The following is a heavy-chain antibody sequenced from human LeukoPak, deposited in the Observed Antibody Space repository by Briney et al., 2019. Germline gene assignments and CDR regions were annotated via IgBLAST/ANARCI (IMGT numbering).Heavy chain of an antibody. CDR1: GYTFTGYY. CDR3: ARASYDFWSGYYTGDAFDI. CDR2: VSAYNGNT. D-gene: IGHD3-3*01. V-gene: IGHV1-18*04. J-gene: IGHJ3*02. Sequence: ASVKVSCKASGYTFTGYYMHWVRQAPGQGLEWMGWVSAYNGNTNYGENLQGRVTITTDTSTNTAYMELRSLRFDDTAVYYCARASYDFWSGYYTGDAFDIWGQGTMVTVSS.